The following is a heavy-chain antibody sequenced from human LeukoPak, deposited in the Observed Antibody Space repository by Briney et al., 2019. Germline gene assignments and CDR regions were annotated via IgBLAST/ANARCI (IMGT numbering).Heavy chain of an antibody. V-gene: IGHV4-34*01. D-gene: IGHD4-17*01. CDR1: GGSFSGYY. Sequence: SETLSLTCAVYGGSFSGYYWSWIRQPPGKGLEWIGEINHSGSTNYNPSLKSRVTISVDTSKNQFSLKLSSVTAADTAVYYCARGRGLRIFRYFDYWGQGTLVTVSS. CDR3: ARGRGLRIFRYFDY. J-gene: IGHJ4*02. CDR2: INHSGST.